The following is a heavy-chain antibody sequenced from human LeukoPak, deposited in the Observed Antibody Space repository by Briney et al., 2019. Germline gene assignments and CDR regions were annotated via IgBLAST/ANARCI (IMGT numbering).Heavy chain of an antibody. V-gene: IGHV3-7*01. CDR2: IKQDGSEK. CDR3: AGGSGWVTDS. CDR1: GFIFGRDS. D-gene: IGHD6-19*01. J-gene: IGHJ4*02. Sequence: GSLRLSCAASGFIFGRDSMNWVRQAPGKGLEWVANIKQDGSEKYYVDSVKGRFTISRDNAKNSLYLQMNSLRAEDTAVYFCAGGSGWVTDSWGQGTLVTVSA.